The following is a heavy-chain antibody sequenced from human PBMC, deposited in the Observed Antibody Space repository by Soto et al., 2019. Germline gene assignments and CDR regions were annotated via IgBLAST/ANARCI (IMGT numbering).Heavy chain of an antibody. V-gene: IGHV1-69*01. CDR3: ARKVGNGGYSYGYDYYYYGMDV. Sequence: QVQLVQSGAEVKKPGSSVKVSCKASGGTFSSYAISWVRQAPGQGLEWMGGIIPIFGTANYAQKFQGRVKITADESTSTAYMELSSLRSEDTAVYYCARKVGNGGYSYGYDYYYYGMDVWGQGTTVTVSS. CDR1: GGTFSSYA. J-gene: IGHJ6*02. D-gene: IGHD5-18*01. CDR2: IIPIFGTA.